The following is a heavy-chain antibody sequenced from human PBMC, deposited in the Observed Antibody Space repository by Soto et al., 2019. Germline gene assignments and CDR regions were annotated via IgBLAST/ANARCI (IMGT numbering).Heavy chain of an antibody. D-gene: IGHD3-22*01. V-gene: IGHV1-69*13. Sequence: SVKVSCKASGGTFSSYAISWVRQAPGQGLEWMGGIIPIFGTANYAQKFQGRVTITADESTSTAYMELSSLRSEDTAVYYCARRGPGHYYDISGYYRHQHFDYWGQGTPVTVYS. CDR3: ARRGPGHYYDISGYYRHQHFDY. CDR1: GGTFSSYA. CDR2: IIPIFGTA. J-gene: IGHJ4*02.